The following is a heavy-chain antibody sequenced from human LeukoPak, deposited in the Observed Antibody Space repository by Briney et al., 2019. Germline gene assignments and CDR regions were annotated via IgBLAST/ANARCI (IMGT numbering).Heavy chain of an antibody. CDR3: AKYPSLAYCGGDCYWGIDY. J-gene: IGHJ4*02. V-gene: IGHV3-23*01. CDR2: ISGSGGST. D-gene: IGHD2-21*02. Sequence: GGSLRLSCAASGFTFSSYAMSWVRQAPGKGLEWVSAISGSGGSTYYADSVKGRFTISRDNSKNTLYLQMNSLRAEDTAVYYCAKYPSLAYCGGDCYWGIDYWGQGTLVTVSS. CDR1: GFTFSSYA.